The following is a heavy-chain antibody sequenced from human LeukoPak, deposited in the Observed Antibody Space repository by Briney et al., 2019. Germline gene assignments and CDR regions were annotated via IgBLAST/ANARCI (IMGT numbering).Heavy chain of an antibody. D-gene: IGHD2-15*01. CDR2: ISRSGSTK. J-gene: IGHJ6*03. Sequence: GGSLRLSCAASGFTVSSNYMRWIRQAPGKGLEWVSSISRSGSTKYYADSVKGRFTISRDNAKNSLFLQMNSLRAEDTAVYYCARVLRYCSGGNCYSGGLGYMDVWGKGTTVTISS. CDR1: GFTVSSNY. V-gene: IGHV3-11*01. CDR3: ARVLRYCSGGNCYSGGLGYMDV.